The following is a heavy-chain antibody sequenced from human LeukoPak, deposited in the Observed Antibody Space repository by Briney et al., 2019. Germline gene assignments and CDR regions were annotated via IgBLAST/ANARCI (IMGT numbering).Heavy chain of an antibody. V-gene: IGHV3-30*03. J-gene: IGHJ4*02. D-gene: IGHD4-17*01. Sequence: GGSLRLSCAASGYTFSSYGMHGVRQAPGKGLEWVAVISYDGSNTYYADSVKGRFTISRDNAKNSLYLQMNSLRAEDTAVFYCARAFRDDYGDVKFDYWGQGTLVTVSS. CDR2: ISYDGSNT. CDR3: ARAFRDDYGDVKFDY. CDR1: GYTFSSYG.